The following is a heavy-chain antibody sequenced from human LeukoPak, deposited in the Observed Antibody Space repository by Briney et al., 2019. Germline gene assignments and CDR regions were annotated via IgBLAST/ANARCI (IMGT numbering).Heavy chain of an antibody. J-gene: IGHJ4*02. V-gene: IGHV4-30-4*01. CDR3: ARDLPPRITMVRGAAGFFDY. CDR2: IYYSGST. Sequence: PSQTLSLTCTVSGGSISSGDYYWSWIRQPPGKGLEWIGYIYYSGSTYYNPSLKSRVTISVDTSKNQFSLKLSSVTAADTAVYYCARDLPPRITMVRGAAGFFDYWGQGTLVTVSS. CDR1: GGSISSGDYY. D-gene: IGHD3-10*01.